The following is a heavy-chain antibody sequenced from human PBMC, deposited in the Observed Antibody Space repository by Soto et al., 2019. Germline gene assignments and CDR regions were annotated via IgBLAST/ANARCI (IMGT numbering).Heavy chain of an antibody. V-gene: IGHV3-23*01. J-gene: IGHJ4*02. CDR3: ANSRERELPRVIDF. D-gene: IGHD1-7*01. Sequence: GGSLRLSCATSGLTFSNYAMSWVRQAPGGGLEWVSSMSGSSSTTYYADSVRGRFTISRDRSKNTLYLQMSSLRAEDTALYYCANSRERELPRVIDFWGQRTLVIVPS. CDR2: MSGSSSTT. CDR1: GLTFSNYA.